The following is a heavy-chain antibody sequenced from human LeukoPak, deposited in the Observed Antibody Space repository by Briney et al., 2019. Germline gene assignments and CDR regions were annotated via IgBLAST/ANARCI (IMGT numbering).Heavy chain of an antibody. CDR1: GFTFSSHA. Sequence: GGSLRLSCAASGFTFSSHAMSWVRQAPGKGLEWMGIIYPGDSDTRYSPSFQGQVTISADKSISTAYLQWSSLKASDTAMYYCARPYDFWSGPDYWGQGTLVTVSS. CDR3: ARPYDFWSGPDY. D-gene: IGHD3-3*01. V-gene: IGHV5-51*01. J-gene: IGHJ4*02. CDR2: IYPGDSDT.